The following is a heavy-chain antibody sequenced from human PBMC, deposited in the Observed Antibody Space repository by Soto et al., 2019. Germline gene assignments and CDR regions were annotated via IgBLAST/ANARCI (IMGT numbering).Heavy chain of an antibody. V-gene: IGHV4-4*02. Sequence: QVQLQESGPGLVKPSGTLSLTCAVSGGSISSSNWWSWVRQPPGKGLEWIGEIYHSGSTNYNPSLKSRVTISVDKSKNQFSLKLSSVTAADTAVYYCARGQVVVAATWGFDWYFDLWGRGTLVTVSS. J-gene: IGHJ2*01. CDR2: IYHSGST. CDR1: GGSISSSNW. CDR3: ARGQVVVAATWGFDWYFDL. D-gene: IGHD2-15*01.